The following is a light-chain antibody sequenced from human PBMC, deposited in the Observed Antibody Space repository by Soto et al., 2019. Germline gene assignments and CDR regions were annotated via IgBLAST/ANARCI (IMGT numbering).Light chain of an antibody. J-gene: IGKJ5*01. CDR2: DAS. CDR1: QSVSSSTY. V-gene: IGKV3-20*01. Sequence: EIVLTQSPGTLSLSPGERATLSCRASQSVSSSTYLAWYQQKAGQAPRLLIYDASSRATGIPDRFSGSGSRTDFTLTISRLEPEDVAVYYYQQYGSSPITFGQGTRLEIK. CDR3: QQYGSSPIT.